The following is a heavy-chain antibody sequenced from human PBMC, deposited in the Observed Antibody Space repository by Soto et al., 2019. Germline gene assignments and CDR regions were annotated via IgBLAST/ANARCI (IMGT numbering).Heavy chain of an antibody. V-gene: IGHV1-69*02. Sequence: QVQLVQSGAEVKKPGSSVKVSCKASGGTFSSYTISWVRQAPGQGLEWMGRIIPILGIANYAQKFQGRVTITADKSTSTAYMELRSLRSEDTAVYYCATTSGGYCSSTSCLSFDYWGQGTLVTVSS. CDR3: ATTSGGYCSSTSCLSFDY. J-gene: IGHJ4*02. CDR2: IIPILGIA. D-gene: IGHD2-2*01. CDR1: GGTFSSYT.